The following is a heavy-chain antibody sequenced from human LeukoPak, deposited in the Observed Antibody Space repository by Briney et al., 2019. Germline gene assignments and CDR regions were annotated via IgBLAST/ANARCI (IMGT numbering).Heavy chain of an antibody. J-gene: IGHJ4*02. D-gene: IGHD3-22*01. Sequence: SETLSLTCAVSGGSISSSHWWSWVRQPPGKGLEWIGEIYYSGSTNYNPSLKSRVTISVDKSKNQFSLKLSSVTAADTAVYYCASYSSAYYYDRYFDYWGQGILVTVSS. V-gene: IGHV4-4*02. CDR3: ASYSSAYYYDRYFDY. CDR1: GGSISSSHW. CDR2: IYYSGST.